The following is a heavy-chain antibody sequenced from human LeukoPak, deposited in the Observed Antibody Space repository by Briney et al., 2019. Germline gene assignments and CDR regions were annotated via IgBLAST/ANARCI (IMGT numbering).Heavy chain of an antibody. J-gene: IGHJ1*01. V-gene: IGHV3-21*04. Sequence: GGSLRLSCAASGFTFTDFYMNWVRQAPGKGLEWVSWISPTSSYMYYADSVKGRFTISRDNAKNSLYLQMNSLRDEDTAVYYCAIMHGYYDGTGYWVQWGQGTLVTVSS. CDR2: ISPTSSYM. D-gene: IGHD3-22*01. CDR3: AIMHGYYDGTGYWVQ. CDR1: GFTFTDFY.